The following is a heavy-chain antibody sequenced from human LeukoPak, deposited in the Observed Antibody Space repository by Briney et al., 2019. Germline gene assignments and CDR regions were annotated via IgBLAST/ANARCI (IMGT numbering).Heavy chain of an antibody. Sequence: ASVKVPCKASGYTFTSYGISWVRQAPGQGLEWMGWISAYNGNTNYAQKLQGRVTMTTDTSTSTAYMELRSLRSDDTAVYYCARVARGSFYYYGMDVWGQGTTVTVSS. CDR1: GYTFTSYG. V-gene: IGHV1-18*01. D-gene: IGHD3-10*01. J-gene: IGHJ6*02. CDR3: ARVARGSFYYYGMDV. CDR2: ISAYNGNT.